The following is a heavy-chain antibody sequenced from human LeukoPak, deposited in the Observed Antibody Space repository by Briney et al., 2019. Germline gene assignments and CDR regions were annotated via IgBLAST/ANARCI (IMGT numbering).Heavy chain of an antibody. Sequence: GGSLRLSCAASGFIFSSYGMHWVRQVPGTGLEWVAFIRYDGSNKYYGDSVKGRFTISRDNSKNTLYLQMNSLRAEDTAVYYCAKDSRNYFSPDYWGQGTLVTVSS. CDR3: AKDSRNYFSPDY. J-gene: IGHJ4*02. D-gene: IGHD1-7*01. CDR1: GFIFSSYG. CDR2: IRYDGSNK. V-gene: IGHV3-30*02.